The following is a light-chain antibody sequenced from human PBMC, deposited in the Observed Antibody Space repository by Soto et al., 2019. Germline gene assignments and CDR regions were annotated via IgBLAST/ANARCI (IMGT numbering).Light chain of an antibody. CDR1: ESVSSN. J-gene: IGKJ1*01. V-gene: IGKV3-15*01. CDR2: GAS. Sequence: EIVMTQSPVTLSMSPGERATLSCRAGESVSSNLAWYQQKPGQAPRLLIYGASTRATGIPARFTGSGSGTEFTLTISSLEAEDFAVYYCQQYGSSPRTFGQGTKV. CDR3: QQYGSSPRT.